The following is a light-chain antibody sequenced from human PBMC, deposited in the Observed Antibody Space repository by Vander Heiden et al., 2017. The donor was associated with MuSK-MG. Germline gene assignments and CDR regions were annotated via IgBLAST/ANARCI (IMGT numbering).Light chain of an antibody. CDR1: QSVSSN. CDR3: QQYNNGPPGLT. Sequence: EIVMTQSPATLSVSPGERATLSCRASQSVSSNLAWYQQKPGQAPRLLIYGASTRATGIPARFSGSGYGTEFTLTISSLQSEDFAVYYCQQYNNGPPGLTFGGGTKVEIK. V-gene: IGKV3-15*01. CDR2: GAS. J-gene: IGKJ4*01.